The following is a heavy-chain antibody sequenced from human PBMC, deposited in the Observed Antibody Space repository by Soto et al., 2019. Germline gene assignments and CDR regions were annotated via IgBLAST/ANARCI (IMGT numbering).Heavy chain of an antibody. Sequence: PGGSLRLSCAVSGLTFTKYAMSWVRQAPGKGLEWVSAISGSGSATHYADSVKGRFTISRDNSKNTVSLQMNSLRVDDTAIYFCAKRSGFDSGLFDYWGQGTLVTVSS. D-gene: IGHD5-12*01. CDR1: GLTFTKYA. J-gene: IGHJ4*02. CDR3: AKRSGFDSGLFDY. V-gene: IGHV3-23*01. CDR2: ISGSGSAT.